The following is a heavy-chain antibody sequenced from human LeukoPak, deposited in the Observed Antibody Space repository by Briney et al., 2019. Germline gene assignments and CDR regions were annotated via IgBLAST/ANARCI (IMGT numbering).Heavy chain of an antibody. CDR3: ARDRIVRLDSDY. J-gene: IGHJ4*02. V-gene: IGHV1-2*02. CDR1: GYTFTGYY. CDR2: INPNSGGT. D-gene: IGHD1-26*01. Sequence: ASVKVSCKASGYTFTGYYMHWVRQAPGQGLEWMGWINPNSGGTNYAQKLQGRVTMTRDTSISTAYMELSRLRSDDTAVYYCARDRIVRLDSDYWGQGTLVTVSS.